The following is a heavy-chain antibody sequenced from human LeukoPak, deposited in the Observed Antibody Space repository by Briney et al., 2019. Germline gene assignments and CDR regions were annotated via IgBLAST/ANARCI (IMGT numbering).Heavy chain of an antibody. D-gene: IGHD5-12*01. CDR1: RFTFTDYW. V-gene: IGHV3-7*03. CDR3: ARDFSGGYGY. J-gene: IGHJ4*02. Sequence: GGSLRLSCAASRFTFTDYWMSWVRQAPGKGLEWVANTKQDGSEKYYMDSVKGRFTISRDNAKNSLYLQMNSLRAEDTAVYYCARDFSGGYGYWGQGTLVTVSS. CDR2: TKQDGSEK.